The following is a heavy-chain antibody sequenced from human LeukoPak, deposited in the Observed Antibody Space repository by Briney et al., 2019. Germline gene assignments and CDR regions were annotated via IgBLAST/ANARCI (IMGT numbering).Heavy chain of an antibody. J-gene: IGHJ4*02. CDR2: IYCSGST. CDR3: AGGKLRFPDY. D-gene: IGHD5-12*01. V-gene: IGHV4-59*01. Sequence: SETLSLTCTVSGGSISSYQWSWIRQPPGKGLEWIGNIYCSGSTNYSPSLTSRVTISVDTSKNQFSLNLNSVTAADTAVYYCAGGKLRFPDYWGQGTLATVSS. CDR1: GGSISSYQ.